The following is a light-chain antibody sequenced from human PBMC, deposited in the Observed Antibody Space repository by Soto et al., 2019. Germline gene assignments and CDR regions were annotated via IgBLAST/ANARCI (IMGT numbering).Light chain of an antibody. CDR2: EVS. CDR3: CSHTDGSSLL. J-gene: IGLJ3*02. Sequence: QSALTQPASVSGSPGQSITISCTGTSSDVGGYNYVSWYQQQAGKAPKLIIHEVSNRPSGVSNRFSGSRSGNTASLTISGLQAEDEADYYCCSHTDGSSLLFGGGTKLTVL. CDR1: SSDVGGYNY. V-gene: IGLV2-14*01.